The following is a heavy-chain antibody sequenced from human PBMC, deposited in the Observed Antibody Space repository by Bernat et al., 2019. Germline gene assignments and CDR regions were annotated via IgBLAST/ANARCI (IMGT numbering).Heavy chain of an antibody. J-gene: IGHJ4*02. CDR3: ARDLGRVTTSRQPPGY. D-gene: IGHD5-12*01. Sequence: QVQLVESGGGVVQPGRSLRLSCAASGFTFSSYAMHWVRQAPGKGLEWVAVISYDGSNKYYADSVKGRFTISRDNSKNTLYLQMNSLRAEDTAVYYCARDLGRVTTSRQPPGYWGQGTLVTVSS. V-gene: IGHV3-30*01. CDR1: GFTFSSYA. CDR2: ISYDGSNK.